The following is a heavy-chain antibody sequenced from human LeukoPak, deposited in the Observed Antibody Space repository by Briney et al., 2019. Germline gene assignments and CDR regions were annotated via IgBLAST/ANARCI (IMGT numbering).Heavy chain of an antibody. D-gene: IGHD3-3*01. CDR1: GYTFTSYD. CDR3: ARAGYYDFWSGYYIPDYYYYYMDV. V-gene: IGHV1-8*01. J-gene: IGHJ6*03. Sequence: ASVKVSCKASGYTFTSYDINWVRQATGQGLEWMGWMNPNSGNTGYAQKFQGRVTMTRNTSISTAYMELSSLRSEDTAVYYCARAGYYDFWSGYYIPDYYYYYMDVWGKGTTVTASS. CDR2: MNPNSGNT.